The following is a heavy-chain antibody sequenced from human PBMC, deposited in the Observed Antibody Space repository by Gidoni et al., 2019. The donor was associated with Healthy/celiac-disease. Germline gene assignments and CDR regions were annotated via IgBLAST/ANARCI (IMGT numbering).Heavy chain of an antibody. CDR1: GFTFSSYE. D-gene: IGHD3-16*01. J-gene: IGHJ3*02. Sequence: EVQLVESGGGLVQPGGSLRLSCAASGFTFSSYEMNWVRQAPGKGLEWVSYISSGGSTIYYADSVKGRFTISRDNAKNSLYLQMNSLRAEDTAVYYCARDAGNLRPDAFDIWGQGTMVTVSS. CDR2: ISSGGSTI. V-gene: IGHV3-48*03. CDR3: ARDAGNLRPDAFDI.